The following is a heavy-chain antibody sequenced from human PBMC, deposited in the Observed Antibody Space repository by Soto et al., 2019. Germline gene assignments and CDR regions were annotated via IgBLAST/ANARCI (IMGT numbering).Heavy chain of an antibody. CDR3: ASGTSGKDYYYAMDV. D-gene: IGHD3-10*01. J-gene: IGHJ6*02. CDR1: GGTFNSYA. V-gene: IGHV1-69*01. Sequence: QVQLVQSGAEVKKPGSSVKVSCMPSGGTFNSYAISWVRQAPGQGLEWMGGIIPIFGAAHYAQKFQGRVTITADESTSTAYMELSSLRSEDTAVYFCASGTSGKDYYYAMDVWGQGTTVTVSS. CDR2: IIPIFGAA.